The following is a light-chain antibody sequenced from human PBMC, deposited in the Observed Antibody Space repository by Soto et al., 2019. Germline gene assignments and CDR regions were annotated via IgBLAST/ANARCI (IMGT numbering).Light chain of an antibody. CDR3: QQASSIPPPT. V-gene: IGKV1-12*01. Sequence: DIQLTQSASALSASVGDRVTITCRASQSVSGWLAWYQQKPGKAPKLLIYEASTLQSGVPSRFSGSGSGTVFTLTISSLQPEDFATYFCQQASSIPPPTFGQGTRLEIK. CDR1: QSVSGW. J-gene: IGKJ5*01. CDR2: EAS.